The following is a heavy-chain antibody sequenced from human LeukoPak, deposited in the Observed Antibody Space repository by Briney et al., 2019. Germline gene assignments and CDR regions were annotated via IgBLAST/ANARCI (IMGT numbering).Heavy chain of an antibody. Sequence: GGSLRLSCAASGFTFSSYSMNWVRQAPGKGLEWVSYISSSSSTIYYADSVKGRFTISRDNAKNSLYLQMNSLRAEDTALYYCARGFDSSGYYGHFDYWGQGTLVTVSS. CDR1: GFTFSSYS. V-gene: IGHV3-48*01. CDR3: ARGFDSSGYYGHFDY. J-gene: IGHJ4*02. D-gene: IGHD3-22*01. CDR2: ISSSSSTI.